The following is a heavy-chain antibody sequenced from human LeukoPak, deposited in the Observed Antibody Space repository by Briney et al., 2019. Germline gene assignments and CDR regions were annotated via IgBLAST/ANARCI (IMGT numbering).Heavy chain of an antibody. CDR1: GGSFSGYY. CDR3: ASSIASFLFDY. Sequence: KPSETLSLTCAVYGGSFSGYYWSWIRQPPGKGLEWIGEINHSGNTNYNTSLKSRVNISVETSKNQFSLKLSSVTAADTAVYYCASSIASFLFDYWGQGTLVTVSS. D-gene: IGHD2-21*01. J-gene: IGHJ4*02. V-gene: IGHV4-34*01. CDR2: INHSGNT.